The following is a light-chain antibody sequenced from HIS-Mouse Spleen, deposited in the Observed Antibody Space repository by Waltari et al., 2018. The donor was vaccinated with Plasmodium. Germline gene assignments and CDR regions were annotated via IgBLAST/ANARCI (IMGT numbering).Light chain of an antibody. J-gene: IGLJ3*02. Sequence: SYELTQPPSVPVSPGQTARITCSGDALPQKYAYWYQQKSGQAPVLVIYEDSKRPPGIPERFSGSSSGTMATLTISGAQVEDEADYYCYSTDSSGNHRVFGGGTKLTVL. CDR2: EDS. V-gene: IGLV3-10*01. CDR3: YSTDSSGNHRV. CDR1: ALPQKY.